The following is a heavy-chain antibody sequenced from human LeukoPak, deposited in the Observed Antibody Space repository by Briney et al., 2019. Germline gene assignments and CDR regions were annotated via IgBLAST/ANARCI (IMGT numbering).Heavy chain of an antibody. D-gene: IGHD6-13*01. CDR2: INPNSGGT. V-gene: IGHV1-2*02. Sequence: ASVKVACKASGYTFTGYYMHWVRQAPGQGLEWMGWINPNSGGTNYAQKFQGRVTMTRDTSISTAYMELSRLRSDDTAVYYCARDRLSIAAAGTNYYYMDVWGKGTTVTVSS. J-gene: IGHJ6*03. CDR3: ARDRLSIAAAGTNYYYMDV. CDR1: GYTFTGYY.